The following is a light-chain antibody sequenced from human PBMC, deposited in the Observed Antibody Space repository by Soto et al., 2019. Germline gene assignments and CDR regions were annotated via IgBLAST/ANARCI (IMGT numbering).Light chain of an antibody. J-gene: IGKJ5*01. CDR3: QQRSTWPT. Sequence: ETVMTQSPVILSVSPGDTATLSFRASQTVTINLAWYQQKPGQAPRLLIYDASVRATGTPARFSGSGSGTAFTLTISSLEPEDFALYYCQQRSTWPTFGQGTRLEI. V-gene: IGKV3-11*01. CDR2: DAS. CDR1: QTVTIN.